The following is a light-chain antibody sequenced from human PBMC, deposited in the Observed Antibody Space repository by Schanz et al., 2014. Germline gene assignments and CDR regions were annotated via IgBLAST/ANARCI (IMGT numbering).Light chain of an antibody. CDR3: MQTLQTPYT. V-gene: IGKV2-28*01. CDR2: LVS. J-gene: IGKJ2*01. CDR1: QSLLHRNGFAF. Sequence: DIVLTQSPLSLPVTPGEPASISCRSSQSLLHRNGFAFLDWYLQKPGQSPHLLIYLVSNRASGVPDRFSGSGSGTDFTLKISRVEAEDVGVYYCMQTLQTPYTFGQGTKLEI.